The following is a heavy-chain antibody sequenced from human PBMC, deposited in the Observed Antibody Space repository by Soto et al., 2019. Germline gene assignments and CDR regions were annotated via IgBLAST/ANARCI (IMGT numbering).Heavy chain of an antibody. D-gene: IGHD3-9*01. V-gene: IGHV4-59*01. CDR1: GGSISSYY. CDR3: ARLGYYDILTGHQSYYFDY. CDR2: IYYSGST. J-gene: IGHJ4*02. Sequence: PSETLSLTCTVSGGSISSYYWSWIRQPPGKGLEWIGYIYYSGSTNYNPSLKSRVTISVDTSKNQFSLKLSSVTAADTAVYYCARLGYYDILTGHQSYYFDYWGKGTLVTVSS.